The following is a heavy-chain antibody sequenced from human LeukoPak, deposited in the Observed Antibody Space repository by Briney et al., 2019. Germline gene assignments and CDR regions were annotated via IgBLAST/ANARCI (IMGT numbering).Heavy chain of an antibody. CDR3: ARAQLTYYYDSSGFLPFDP. Sequence: GGSLRLSCAASGFTFSNYVMNWVRQAPGKGLEWVAVISYDGSNKYYADSVKGRFTISRDNSKNTLYLQMNSLRAEDTAVYYCARAQLTYYYDSSGFLPFDPWGQGTLVTVSS. CDR1: GFTFSNYV. D-gene: IGHD3-22*01. J-gene: IGHJ5*02. V-gene: IGHV3-30-3*01. CDR2: ISYDGSNK.